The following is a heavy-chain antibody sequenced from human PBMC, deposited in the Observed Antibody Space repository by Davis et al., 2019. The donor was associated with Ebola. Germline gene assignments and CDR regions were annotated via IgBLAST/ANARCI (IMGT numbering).Heavy chain of an antibody. Sequence: GESLKISCAASGFTFSNAWMNWVRQAPGKGLEWVGRIKSKTDGGTTDYAAPVKGRFTISRDDSKNTLYLQMNSLKTEDTAVYYCTTPHCSSTSCYSDYGDYLADFDYWGQGTLVTVSS. V-gene: IGHV3-15*07. CDR3: TTPHCSSTSCYSDYGDYLADFDY. CDR2: IKSKTDGGTT. CDR1: GFTFSNAW. D-gene: IGHD2-2*01. J-gene: IGHJ4*02.